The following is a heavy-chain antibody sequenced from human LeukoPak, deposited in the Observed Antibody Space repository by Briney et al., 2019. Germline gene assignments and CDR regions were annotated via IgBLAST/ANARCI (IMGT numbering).Heavy chain of an antibody. D-gene: IGHD6-19*01. CDR2: INHSGST. CDR3: ARALAVAARYGSPTSLDY. Sequence: PSETLSLTCAVDGGSFSGYYWSWIRQPPGKGREWMGEINHSGSTNYNPSLKSRVTISVDTSKNQFSLKLSPVPAADTAVYYCARALAVAARYGSPTSLDYWGQGTLVTVSS. CDR1: GGSFSGYY. J-gene: IGHJ4*02. V-gene: IGHV4-34*01.